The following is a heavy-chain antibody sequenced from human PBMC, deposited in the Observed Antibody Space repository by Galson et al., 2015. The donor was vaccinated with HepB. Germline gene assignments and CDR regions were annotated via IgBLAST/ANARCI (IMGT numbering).Heavy chain of an antibody. CDR3: ARGRIAAAAGWFDP. CDR2: INHSGST. Sequence: ETLSLTCAVCGGSFSGYYWSWIRQPPGKGLEWIGEINHSGSTNYNPSLKSRVTISVDTSKNQFSLKLSSVTAADTAVYYCARGRIAAAAGWFDPWGQGTLVTVSS. V-gene: IGHV4-34*01. D-gene: IGHD6-13*01. CDR1: GGSFSGYY. J-gene: IGHJ5*02.